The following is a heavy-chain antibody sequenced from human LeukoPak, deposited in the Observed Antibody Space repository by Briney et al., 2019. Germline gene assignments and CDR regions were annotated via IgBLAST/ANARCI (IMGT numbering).Heavy chain of an antibody. CDR1: GYSISSGFH. D-gene: IGHD3-10*01. CDR3: ARGVEMPKPHQYYCYMDV. V-gene: IGHV4-38-2*01. J-gene: IGHJ6*03. Sequence: SETLSLTCAVSGYSISSGFHWGWIRQPPGKGLEWIGSIYHSGSTYYNPSLKSRVAISVDTSKNQFSLKLSSVTAADTAVYYCARGVEMPKPHQYYCYMDVWGKGATVTVSS. CDR2: IYHSGST.